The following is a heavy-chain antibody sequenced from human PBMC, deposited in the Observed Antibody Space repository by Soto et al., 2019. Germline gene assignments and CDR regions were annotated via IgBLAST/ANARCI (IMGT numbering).Heavy chain of an antibody. Sequence: PGGSLRLSCAASGFPFTTYGMHWVREGPGKGLEWVAVISYDGSNRYYADSVKGRFTISRDNAKNSLYLQMNSLRAEDTAVYYCASPTVTPHYGMDVWGQGTTVTVSS. J-gene: IGHJ6*02. CDR2: ISYDGSNR. D-gene: IGHD4-17*01. CDR3: ASPTVTPHYGMDV. V-gene: IGHV3-30*03. CDR1: GFPFTTYG.